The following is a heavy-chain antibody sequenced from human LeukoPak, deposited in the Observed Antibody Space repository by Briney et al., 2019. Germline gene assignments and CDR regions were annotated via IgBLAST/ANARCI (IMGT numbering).Heavy chain of an antibody. V-gene: IGHV4-59*01. CDR1: GGSTSSYY. J-gene: IGHJ6*02. CDR3: ARDGYSYGYYYYYGMDV. CDR2: IYYSGST. D-gene: IGHD5-18*01. Sequence: SETLSLTCTVSGGSTSSYYWSWIRQPPGKGLEWIGYIYYSGSTNYNPSLKSRVTISVDTSKNQFSLKLSSVTAADTAVYYCARDGYSYGYYYYYGMDVWGQGTTVTVSS.